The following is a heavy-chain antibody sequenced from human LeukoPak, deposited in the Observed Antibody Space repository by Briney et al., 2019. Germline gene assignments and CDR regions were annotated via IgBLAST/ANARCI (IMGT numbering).Heavy chain of an antibody. CDR1: GYSISSGYY. D-gene: IGHD1-1*01. Sequence: SETLSLTCTVSGYSISSGYYWGWIRQPPGKGLEWIGSIYHSGSTYYNPSLKKRVTISVDTAKNQVSLKLTSVTAADTAVYYCASPRTTLDAFDIWGQGTLVTVSS. V-gene: IGHV4-38-2*02. CDR2: IYHSGST. J-gene: IGHJ3*02. CDR3: ASPRTTLDAFDI.